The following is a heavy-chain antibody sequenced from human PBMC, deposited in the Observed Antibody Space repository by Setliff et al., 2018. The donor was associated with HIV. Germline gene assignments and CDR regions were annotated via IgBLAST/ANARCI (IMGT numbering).Heavy chain of an antibody. V-gene: IGHV4-59*11. CDR2: VHYSGST. D-gene: IGHD4-17*01. J-gene: IGHJ4*02. CDR1: LGSINTHR. CDR3: ARADYDGGTYYFDF. Sequence: PSETLSLTCTVSLGSINTHRWNWIRQPPGKGLEWIGYVHYSGSTNYNPSFKSRVIMSVDTSKNHFSLTLKSVTAADTAVYYFARADYDGGTYYFDFWDKGTLVTVSS.